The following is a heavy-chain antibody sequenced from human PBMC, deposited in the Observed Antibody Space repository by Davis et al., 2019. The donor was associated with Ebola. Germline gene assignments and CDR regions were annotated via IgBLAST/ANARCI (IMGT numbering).Heavy chain of an antibody. CDR2: INHSGST. J-gene: IGHJ4*02. D-gene: IGHD2-15*01. CDR3: ARGADCSGGSCYSGYFDY. V-gene: IGHV4-38-2*02. CDR1: GYSISSGYY. Sequence: PSETLSLTCTVSGYSISSGYYWGWIRQPPGKGLEWIGEINHSGSTNYNPSLKSRVTISVDTSKNQFSLKLSSVTAADTAVYYCARGADCSGGSCYSGYFDYWGQGTLVTVSS.